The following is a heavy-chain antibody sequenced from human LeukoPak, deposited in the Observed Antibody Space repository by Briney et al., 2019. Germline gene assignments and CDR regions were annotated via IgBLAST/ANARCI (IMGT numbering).Heavy chain of an antibody. CDR3: ARHDYGDFGY. D-gene: IGHD4/OR15-4a*01. Sequence: SETLSLTCTVSGGSISSSNYYWGWIRQPPGKGLEWTGSIYYSGSTYYNPSLKSRLTISVDTSKNQFSLKLSSVTAADAAVYYCARHDYGDFGYWGQGTLVTVSS. J-gene: IGHJ4*02. CDR1: GGSISSSNYY. V-gene: IGHV4-39*01. CDR2: IYYSGST.